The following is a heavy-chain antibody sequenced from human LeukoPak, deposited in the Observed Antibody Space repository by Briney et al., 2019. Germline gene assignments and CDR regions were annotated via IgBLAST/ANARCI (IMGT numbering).Heavy chain of an antibody. D-gene: IGHD6-13*01. CDR3: ARHSRQQLAPSWFDP. CDR1: GYSFTSYW. V-gene: IGHV5-51*01. J-gene: IGHJ5*02. Sequence: GESLKISCKGSGYSFTSYWIGWVRQMPGKGLEWMGIIYPGDSDTRYSPSFQGQVTISADKSISTAYLQWSSLKASGTAMYYCARHSRQQLAPSWFDPWGQGTLVTVSS. CDR2: IYPGDSDT.